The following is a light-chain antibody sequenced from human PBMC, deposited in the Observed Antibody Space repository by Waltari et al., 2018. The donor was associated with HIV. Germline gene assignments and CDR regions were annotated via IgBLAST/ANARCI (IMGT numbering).Light chain of an antibody. V-gene: IGLV3-1*01. Sequence: SYELTPPPSVSVSPGQTASITCSGDTLGDTYACWYQQKPGQSPVLVIYQDSKRPSGIPERFSGSNSGNTATLTISGTQAMDEADYYCQAWDSSTAVFGTGTKVTVL. J-gene: IGLJ1*01. CDR3: QAWDSSTAV. CDR1: TLGDTY. CDR2: QDS.